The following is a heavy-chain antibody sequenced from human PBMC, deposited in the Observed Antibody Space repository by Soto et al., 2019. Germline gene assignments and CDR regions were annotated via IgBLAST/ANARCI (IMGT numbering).Heavy chain of an antibody. CDR1: GFTFSSYG. CDR2: IWYDGSNK. J-gene: IGHJ4*02. CDR3: ARDERYCSGGSCYPSFFAY. Sequence: PGGSLRLSCAASGFTFSSYGMHWVRQAPGKGLEWVAVIWYDGSNKYYADSVKGRFTISRDNSKNTLYLQMNSLRAEDTAVYYCARDERYCSGGSCYPSFFAYWGQGTLVTVSS. V-gene: IGHV3-33*01. D-gene: IGHD2-15*01.